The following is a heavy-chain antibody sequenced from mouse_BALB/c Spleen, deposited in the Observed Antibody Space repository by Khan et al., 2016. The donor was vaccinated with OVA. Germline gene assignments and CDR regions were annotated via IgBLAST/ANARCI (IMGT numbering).Heavy chain of an antibody. D-gene: IGHD2-3*01. V-gene: IGHV2-9*02. CDR3: ARFYDPYYAMDY. Sequence: QVQLKESGPGLVAPSQSLSITCTVSGFSLTGYGVNWVRQPPGKGLEWLGVIWAGGSTNYNSALMSRLSISKDNSKSQVFLKMNSLQTDDTAMYYCARFYDPYYAMDYWGQGTSVTVSS. CDR2: IWAGGST. J-gene: IGHJ4*01. CDR1: GFSLTGYG.